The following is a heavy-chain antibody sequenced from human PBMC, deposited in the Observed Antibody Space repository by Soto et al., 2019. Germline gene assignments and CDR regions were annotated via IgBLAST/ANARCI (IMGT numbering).Heavy chain of an antibody. J-gene: IGHJ4*02. CDR3: AREVPDYYDSSGSPGYFDY. D-gene: IGHD3-22*01. V-gene: IGHV3-30*03. Sequence: GGSLRLSCAASGFTFSSYSMNWVRQAPGQGLEWVAVISYDGSNEYYADSVKGRFTISRDNSKNTLYLQMNSLRAEDTAVYDCAREVPDYYDSSGSPGYFDYWGQGPLVTVSS. CDR2: ISYDGSNE. CDR1: GFTFSSYS.